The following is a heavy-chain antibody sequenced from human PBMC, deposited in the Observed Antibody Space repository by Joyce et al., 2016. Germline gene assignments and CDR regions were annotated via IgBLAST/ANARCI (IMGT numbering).Heavy chain of an antibody. CDR3: ARHVTDWFDP. D-gene: IGHD3-10*02. CDR2: IDPRDSYT. CDR1: GYSFTSHW. Sequence: EVQLVQSGAEVKKPGEYLGISCKGSGYSFTSHWISWVRQMPGKGLEWMGLIDPRDSYTDDSPSFEGHVTISVDKTISAAYLQWSSLRASDTAIYYCARHVTDWFDPWGQGTLVTVSS. J-gene: IGHJ5*02. V-gene: IGHV5-10-1*03.